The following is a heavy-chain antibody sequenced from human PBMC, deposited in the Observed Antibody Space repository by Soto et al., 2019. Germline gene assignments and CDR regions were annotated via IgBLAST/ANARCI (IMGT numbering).Heavy chain of an antibody. D-gene: IGHD6-6*01. CDR1: GVSISNYY. J-gene: IGHJ4*02. V-gene: IGHV4-4*07. CDR2: LSTSGNT. CDR3: RRDFDY. Sequence: QVQLQESGPGLVKPSETLSLTCTVSGVSISNYYWSWIRQPAGKGLEWIGRLSTSGNTNYNPSLKSRVTMSLDTSKNHFSLMLNSVTAADTAVYYCRRDFDYWGQGTLITVSS.